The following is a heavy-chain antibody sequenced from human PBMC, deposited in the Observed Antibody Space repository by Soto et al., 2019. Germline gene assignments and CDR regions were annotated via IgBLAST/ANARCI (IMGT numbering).Heavy chain of an antibody. CDR3: SKDGDFGEDEPAEYFEH. CDR1: GFTFKNYG. CDR2: TTGSGANK. Sequence: EVNLLESGGGLVQPGESLRISCVGSGFTFKNYGMTWVRQAPGKGLEWVSGTTGSGANKHYADSVRGRFTISRDNSKKALYLEMKSLRFEDTAVYYWSKDGDFGEDEPAEYFEHWGQGTLVTVSS. D-gene: IGHD4-17*01. J-gene: IGHJ1*01. V-gene: IGHV3-23*01.